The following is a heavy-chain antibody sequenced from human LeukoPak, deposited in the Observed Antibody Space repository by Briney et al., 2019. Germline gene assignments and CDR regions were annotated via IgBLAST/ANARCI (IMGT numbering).Heavy chain of an antibody. D-gene: IGHD6-19*01. CDR1: GASISSSDYY. CDR2: LYSGGLT. Sequence: PSETLSLTCTVSGASISSSDYYWGWIRQPPGKGLEWIGSLYSGGLTNYNPSLKSRVTISVDTSKNQFSLKVTSVTAADTAVYSCASGGYSSGWYGSFDIWGQWTVVTVPS. CDR3: ASGGYSSGWYGSFDI. J-gene: IGHJ3*02. V-gene: IGHV4-39*01.